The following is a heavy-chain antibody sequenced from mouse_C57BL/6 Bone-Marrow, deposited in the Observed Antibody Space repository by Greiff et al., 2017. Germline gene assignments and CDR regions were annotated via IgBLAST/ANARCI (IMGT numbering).Heavy chain of an antibody. J-gene: IGHJ4*01. CDR2: ISYSGST. D-gene: IGHD1-3*01. CDR1: GYSIPSDY. V-gene: IGHV3-8*01. CDR3: ARSGYAMDY. Sequence: VTLMASGPGLAKPSQTLSLTCSVTGYSIPSDYWNWIRKFPGNKLEYMGYISYSGSTYYNPSLKSRIYITRDTSKNQYYLQLNSVTTEDTATYYCARSGYAMDYWGQGTSVTVSS.